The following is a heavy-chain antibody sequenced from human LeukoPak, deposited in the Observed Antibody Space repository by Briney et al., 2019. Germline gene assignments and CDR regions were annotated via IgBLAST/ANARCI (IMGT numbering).Heavy chain of an antibody. J-gene: IGHJ4*02. CDR1: GGSISDYY. D-gene: IGHD1-1*01. CDR3: ARLSPSGGTTGIIDF. Sequence: PSETLSLTCTVSGGSISDYYWNWIRQPPGKGLEWIGYIYYTGSTNYNPSLKSRVTISVDTSKNQFSLKLGSVTAADTAVYYCARLSPSGGTTGIIDFWGQGTLVTVSS. V-gene: IGHV4-59*08. CDR2: IYYTGST.